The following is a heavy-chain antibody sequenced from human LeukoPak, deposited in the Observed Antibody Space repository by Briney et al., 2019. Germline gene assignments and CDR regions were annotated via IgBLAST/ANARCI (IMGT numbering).Heavy chain of an antibody. CDR2: IYYSGST. Sequence: PSETLSLTCTVSGGSISSGGYYWSWIRQHPGKGLEWIGYIYYSGSTYYNPSLKSRVTISVDTSKNQFSLKLSSATAADTAVYYCARERLYYYGMDVWGQGTTVTVSS. CDR3: ARERLYYYGMDV. V-gene: IGHV4-31*03. CDR1: GGSISSGGYY. J-gene: IGHJ6*02.